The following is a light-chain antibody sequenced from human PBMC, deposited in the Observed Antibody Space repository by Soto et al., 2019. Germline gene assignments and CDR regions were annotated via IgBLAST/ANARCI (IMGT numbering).Light chain of an antibody. CDR3: QQYNNWPPWT. J-gene: IGKJ1*01. Sequence: EIVMTQSPATLSVSPGERATLSCRASQSVSSNLAGYQQKPGQAPRLLISAASTSATGIHARFSGSGSGTEFTLAISSLQAEDFVVDYCQQYNNWPPWTFGQGTKVYIK. CDR1: QSVSSN. V-gene: IGKV3-15*01. CDR2: AAS.